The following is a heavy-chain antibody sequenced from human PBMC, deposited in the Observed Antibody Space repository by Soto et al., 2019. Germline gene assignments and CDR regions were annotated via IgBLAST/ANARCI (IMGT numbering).Heavy chain of an antibody. CDR3: AKDGDAAAAGYYFDY. CDR1: GFTFSSYG. CDR2: ISYNGNDK. J-gene: IGHJ4*02. V-gene: IGHV3-30*18. Sequence: QVQLVESGGGVVQPGRSLRLSCAASGFTFSSYGMHWVRQAPGTGLEWVAVISYNGNDKYHADSVKGRFTVSRDNSKNTLYLQMNRLRPEDTAVYHCAKDGDAAAAGYYFDYWGQGTLVTVSS. D-gene: IGHD6-13*01.